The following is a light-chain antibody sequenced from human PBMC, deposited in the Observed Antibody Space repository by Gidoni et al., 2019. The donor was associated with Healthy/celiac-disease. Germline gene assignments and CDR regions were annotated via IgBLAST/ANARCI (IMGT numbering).Light chain of an antibody. CDR1: ALPKQY. J-gene: IGLJ1*01. CDR3: QSADSSGTYV. V-gene: IGLV3-25*03. Sequence: SYALTQPPSVSVSPGQTARITCSGDALPKQYADWYQQKPGQAPVLVIYKDSERPSGIPERFSGSSSGTTVTLTISGVQAEDEADYYCQSADSSGTYVFGTGTKVTVL. CDR2: KDS.